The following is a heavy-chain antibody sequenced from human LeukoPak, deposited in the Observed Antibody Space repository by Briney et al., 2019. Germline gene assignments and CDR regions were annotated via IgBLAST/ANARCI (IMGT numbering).Heavy chain of an antibody. CDR1: GYTFTNYD. D-gene: IGHD3-9*01. Sequence: ASVKVSCKASGYTFTNYDINWVRQAPGQGLELMGWMDPKKGNTGFAQKFRGRVTLTRNSSINTAYMELSSLTSEDTAVYYCARGGSLTGYHAWFDPWGQGTLVAVSS. J-gene: IGHJ5*02. CDR2: MDPKKGNT. V-gene: IGHV1-8*01. CDR3: ARGGSLTGYHAWFDP.